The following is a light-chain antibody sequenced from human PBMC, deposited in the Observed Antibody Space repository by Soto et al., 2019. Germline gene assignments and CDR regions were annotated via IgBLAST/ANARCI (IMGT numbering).Light chain of an antibody. J-gene: IGKJ1*01. CDR2: GTS. Sequence: EIVLTQSPGTLSLSPGERATVSCRASQSVSNNYLAWYQQKPGQAPRLLLYGTSSRATGIPDRFSGSGSGTDFTLTISRLEPEDFAVYYCQQYGTSPPWTFGQGTKVDIK. CDR3: QQYGTSPPWT. V-gene: IGKV3-20*01. CDR1: QSVSNNY.